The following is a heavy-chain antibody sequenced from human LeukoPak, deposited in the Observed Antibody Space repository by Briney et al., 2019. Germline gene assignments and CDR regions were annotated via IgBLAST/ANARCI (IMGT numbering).Heavy chain of an antibody. CDR2: ISVYNGNT. CDR3: ARAGSGRYYYYMDV. J-gene: IGHJ6*03. Sequence: GASVNVSCKSSGYTFTTYGSSWVRQAPGQGREWMGWISVYNGNTNYAQKLQGRVTMTTDKSTSTAYMELRSLRSDDTAVYYGARAGSGRYYYYMDVWGKGTTVTVSS. V-gene: IGHV1-18*01. D-gene: IGHD3-10*01. CDR1: GYTFTTYG.